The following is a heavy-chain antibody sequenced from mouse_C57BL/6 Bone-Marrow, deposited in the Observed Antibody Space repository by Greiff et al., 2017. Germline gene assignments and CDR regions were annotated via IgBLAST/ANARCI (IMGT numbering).Heavy chain of an antibody. CDR1: GYTFTDYY. CDR3: ATFYYYGSSDCDY. V-gene: IGHV1-77*01. D-gene: IGHD1-1*01. Sequence: VQLQQSGAELVKPGASVKITCKASGYTFTDYYINWVKQRPGQGLEWIGKIGPGSGSTYYNEKFKGKATLTADKSSSTAYMQLSSLTSEDSAVYFCATFYYYGSSDCDYWGQGTTLTVSS. J-gene: IGHJ2*01. CDR2: IGPGSGST.